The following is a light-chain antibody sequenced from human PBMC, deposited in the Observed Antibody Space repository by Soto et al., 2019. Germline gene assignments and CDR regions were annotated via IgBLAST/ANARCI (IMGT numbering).Light chain of an antibody. V-gene: IGKV3-15*01. J-gene: IGKJ4*01. Sequence: ETVMTQSPATLSVSPGERATLSCRASQSVFSNLAWYQQKPGQAPRLLIYGASTRATGIPARFSGSGSGTEFTLTISSLQSEDFAVYYCQQYNNWPPLTFGGGMKVEIK. CDR2: GAS. CDR3: QQYNNWPPLT. CDR1: QSVFSN.